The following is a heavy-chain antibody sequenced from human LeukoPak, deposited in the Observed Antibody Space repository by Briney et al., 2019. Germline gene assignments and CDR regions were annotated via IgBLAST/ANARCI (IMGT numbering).Heavy chain of an antibody. CDR1: GFTFSSYA. CDR2: ISSSSRSI. CDR3: ARESVFAENYQYYMDV. J-gene: IGHJ6*03. V-gene: IGHV3-48*01. D-gene: IGHD2-21*01. Sequence: GGSLRLSCAASGFTFSSYAMNWVRQAPGKGLEWVSYISSSSRSIFYADSVKGRFTISRDNAKNSLYLQMNSPRAEDTAVYYCARESVFAENYQYYMDVWGKGTTVAVSS.